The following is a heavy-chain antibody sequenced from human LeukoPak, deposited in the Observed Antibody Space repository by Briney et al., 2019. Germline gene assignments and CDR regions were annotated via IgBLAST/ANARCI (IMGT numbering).Heavy chain of an antibody. CDR3: AREISAYDSYYSH. Sequence: PGGSLRLSCAASGFSFTSYWMHWVRQAPGKGLVWVSRINSDGSGTGYADSVKGRFTISRDNAKNTLYLQLNGLRAEDTAVYYCAREISAYDSYYSHWGQGTLVTVSS. CDR2: INSDGSGT. V-gene: IGHV3-74*01. CDR1: GFSFTSYW. D-gene: IGHD5-12*01. J-gene: IGHJ4*02.